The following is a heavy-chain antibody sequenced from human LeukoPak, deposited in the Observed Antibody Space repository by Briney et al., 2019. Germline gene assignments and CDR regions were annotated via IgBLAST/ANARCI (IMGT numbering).Heavy chain of an antibody. CDR1: GYTFASYA. Sequence: ASVKVSCKASGYTFASYAMHWVRQAPGQRLEWMGWINAGNGNTKYSQKFQGRVTITRNTSISTAYMELSSLRSEDTAVHYCAREKTARGYSEGAFDIWGQGTKVTVSS. D-gene: IGHD2-21*01. CDR2: INAGNGNT. V-gene: IGHV1-3*01. J-gene: IGHJ3*02. CDR3: AREKTARGYSEGAFDI.